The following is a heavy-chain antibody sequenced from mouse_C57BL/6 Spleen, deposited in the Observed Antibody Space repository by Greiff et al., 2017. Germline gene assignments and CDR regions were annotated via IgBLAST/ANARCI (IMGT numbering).Heavy chain of an antibody. Sequence: EVHLVESGGGLVQPGGSMKLSCVASGFTFSNYWMNWVRQSPEKGLEWVAQIRLKSDNYATHYAESVKGRFTISRDDSKSSVYLQMNNLRAEDTGIYYCPTNYYGSSYYFDYWGQGTTLTVSS. CDR3: PTNYYGSSYYFDY. D-gene: IGHD1-1*01. CDR2: IRLKSDNYAT. CDR1: GFTFSNYW. V-gene: IGHV6-3*01. J-gene: IGHJ2*01.